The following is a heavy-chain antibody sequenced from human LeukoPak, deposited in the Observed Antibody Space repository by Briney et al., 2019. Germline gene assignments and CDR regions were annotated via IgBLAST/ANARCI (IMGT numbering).Heavy chain of an antibody. V-gene: IGHV3-48*01. CDR3: ARAHNWKYGSFDF. CDR2: ISSSSSTI. CDR1: GLTFSSYS. Sequence: GGSLRLSCAASGLTFSSYSMNWVRQAPGKGLEWVSYISSSSSTIYYADSVKGRFTISRDNAKNSLYLQMNSLRAEDTAVYYCARAHNWKYGSFDFWGQGTLVTVSS. J-gene: IGHJ4*02. D-gene: IGHD1-7*01.